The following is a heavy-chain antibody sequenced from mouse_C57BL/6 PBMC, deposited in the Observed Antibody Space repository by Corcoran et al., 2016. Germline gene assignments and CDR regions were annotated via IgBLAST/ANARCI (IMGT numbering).Heavy chain of an antibody. Sequence: EVQLQQSGPELVKPGASVKISCKASGYTFTDYYMNWVKQSHGKSLEWIGDINPNNGGTSYNQKFKGKATLTVDKSSNTAYMELRSLTSEDSAVYYCARGSYGGFAYWGQGTLVTVSA. J-gene: IGHJ3*01. D-gene: IGHD1-1*02. V-gene: IGHV1-26*01. CDR2: INPNNGGT. CDR1: GYTFTDYY. CDR3: ARGSYGGFAY.